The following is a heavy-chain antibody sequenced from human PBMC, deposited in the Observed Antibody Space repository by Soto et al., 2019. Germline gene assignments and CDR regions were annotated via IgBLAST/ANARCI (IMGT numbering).Heavy chain of an antibody. D-gene: IGHD3-9*01. CDR2: ITGSGGTT. J-gene: IGHJ4*02. Sequence: EVQLLESGGGLVQPGGSLRLSCAASGFTFSSYAMSWVRQAPGKGLEWVSGITGSGGTTYYADSVKGRFTISRDNSKSTLYLQMTSLRAEDTAVYYCAKASSFYYDIFDYWGQGTLVTVSS. CDR1: GFTFSSYA. V-gene: IGHV3-23*01. CDR3: AKASSFYYDIFDY.